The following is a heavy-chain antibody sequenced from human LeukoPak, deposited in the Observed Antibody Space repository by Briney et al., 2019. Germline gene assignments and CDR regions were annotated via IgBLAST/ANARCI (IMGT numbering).Heavy chain of an antibody. CDR2: ISGSGGST. D-gene: IGHD6-19*01. CDR3: ARDLSQWYFDY. V-gene: IGHV3-23*01. J-gene: IGHJ4*02. Sequence: GGSLTLSCAASGFTFITYAMSWVRQAPGKGLEWVSYISGSGGSTYYAAPVRGRFTISRDNSKNTLYLQMTGLRADDTAVYYCARDLSQWYFDYWGQGTLVTVSS. CDR1: GFTFITYA.